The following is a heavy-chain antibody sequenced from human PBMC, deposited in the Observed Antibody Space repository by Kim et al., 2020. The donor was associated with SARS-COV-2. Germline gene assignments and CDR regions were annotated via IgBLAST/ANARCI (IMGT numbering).Heavy chain of an antibody. CDR3: ARDGYSYGAAVYYGMDV. D-gene: IGHD5-18*01. CDR1: GFTFSSYS. J-gene: IGHJ6*02. Sequence: GGSLRLSCAASGFTFSSYSMNWVRQAPGKGLEWVSSISSSSSYIYYADSVKGRFTISRDNAKNSLYLQMNSLRAEDTAVYYCARDGYSYGAAVYYGMDVWGQGTTVTVSS. CDR2: ISSSSSYI. V-gene: IGHV3-21*01.